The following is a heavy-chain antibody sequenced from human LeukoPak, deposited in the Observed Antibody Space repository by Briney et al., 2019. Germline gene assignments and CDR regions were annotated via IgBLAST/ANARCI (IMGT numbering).Heavy chain of an antibody. V-gene: IGHV4-34*01. CDR3: ARLGYSYGFNWFDP. J-gene: IGHJ5*02. CDR2: INHSGST. CDR1: GGSFSGYY. D-gene: IGHD5-18*01. Sequence: PSETLSLTCAVYGGSFSGYYWSWIRQPPGKGLEWIGEINHSGSTYYNPSLKSRVTISVDTSKNQFSLKLSSVTAADTAVYYCARLGYSYGFNWFDPWGQGTLVTVSS.